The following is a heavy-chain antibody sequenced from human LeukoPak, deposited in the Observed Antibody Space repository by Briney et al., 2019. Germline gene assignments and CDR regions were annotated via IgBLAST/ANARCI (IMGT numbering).Heavy chain of an antibody. CDR2: IYTSGST. J-gene: IGHJ6*02. CDR1: GGSISSYY. D-gene: IGHD2-2*01. CDR3: ARGPYCSSTSCSKIYYYYGMDV. Sequence: SETLSLTCTVSGGSISSYYWSWIRQPAGKGLEWIGRIYTSGSTNYNPSLKSRVTMSVDTSKNQFSLKLSSVTAADTAVYYCARGPYCSSTSCSKIYYYYGMDVWGQGTTVTVSS. V-gene: IGHV4-4*07.